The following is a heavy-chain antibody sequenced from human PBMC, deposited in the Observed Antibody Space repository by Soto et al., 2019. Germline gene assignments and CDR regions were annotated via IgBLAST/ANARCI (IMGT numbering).Heavy chain of an antibody. D-gene: IGHD2-15*01. CDR3: AKKTPGIVVVVAAGAFDI. CDR2: ISWNSGSI. J-gene: IGHJ3*02. CDR1: GFTFDDYA. V-gene: IGHV3-9*01. Sequence: EVQLVESGGGLVQPGRPLRLSCAASGFTFDDYAMHWVRQAPGKGLEWVSGISWNSGSIGYADSVKGRFTISRDNAKNSLYLQMNSLRAEDTALYYCAKKTPGIVVVVAAGAFDIWGQGTMVTVSS.